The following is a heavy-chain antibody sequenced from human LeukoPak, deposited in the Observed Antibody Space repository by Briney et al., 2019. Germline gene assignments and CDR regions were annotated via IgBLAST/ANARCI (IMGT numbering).Heavy chain of an antibody. V-gene: IGHV4-34*01. CDR1: GGSFSDYY. CDR3: ARGRQDVNMILVVMAGVSYYLDV. Sequence: SETLSLTCAVYGGSFSDYYWTWIRQTPGKGLEWIGEMSPSGSSNYNPSLKSRVNISVDTSKKQFSLKLRSVTAADTAVYYCARGRQDVNMILVVMAGVSYYLDVWSKGTTVTVS. CDR2: MSPSGSS. J-gene: IGHJ6*03. D-gene: IGHD3-22*01.